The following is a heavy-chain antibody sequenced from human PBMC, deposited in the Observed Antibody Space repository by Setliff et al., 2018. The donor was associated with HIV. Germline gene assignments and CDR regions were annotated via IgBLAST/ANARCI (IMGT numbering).Heavy chain of an antibody. V-gene: IGHV4-39*01. CDR2: IYHSGSI. D-gene: IGHD2-21*02. Sequence: SETLSLTCTVSGASVNSNNYYWGWLRQPPGKGLEWIASIYHSGSIYSNPSLKSRINLSIDTSKNQFSLKLTSVTAADTAVYYCARFSVVVTAPGYWGRGTLVTVSS. CDR3: ARFSVVVTAPGY. J-gene: IGHJ4*02. CDR1: GASVNSNNYY.